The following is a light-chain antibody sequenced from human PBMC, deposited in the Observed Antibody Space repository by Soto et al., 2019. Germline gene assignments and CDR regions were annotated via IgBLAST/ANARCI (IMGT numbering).Light chain of an antibody. Sequence: QSVLTQPPSASGTPGQRVTICCSGSSSNIESNYVYWCQQFPGTAPKLLIYRNSQRPSGGPDLFSGYKSGTSASLAISGLRSEDEADYYCAAWDDSRGGVLGTGTKLTVL. V-gene: IGLV1-47*01. J-gene: IGLJ1*01. CDR2: RNS. CDR1: SSNIESNY. CDR3: AAWDDSRGGV.